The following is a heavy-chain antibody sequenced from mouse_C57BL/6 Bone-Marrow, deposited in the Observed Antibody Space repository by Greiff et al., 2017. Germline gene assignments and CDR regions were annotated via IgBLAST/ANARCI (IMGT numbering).Heavy chain of an antibody. CDR1: GYSFTGYY. CDR3: AKGLLLRKRGYAMDY. V-gene: IGHV1-42*01. D-gene: IGHD1-1*01. CDR2: INPSTGGT. J-gene: IGHJ4*01. Sequence: VQLQQSGPELVKPGASVKISCKASGYSFTGYYMNWVKQSPEKSLEWIGEINPSTGGTTYNQKFKAKATLTVDKSSSTAYMQLKSLTSEDSAVYYCAKGLLLRKRGYAMDYWGQGTSVTVSS.